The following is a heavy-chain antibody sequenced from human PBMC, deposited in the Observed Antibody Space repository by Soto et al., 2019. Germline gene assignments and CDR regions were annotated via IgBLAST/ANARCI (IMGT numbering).Heavy chain of an antibody. Sequence: GGSLRLSCAGSGFTFSTYWMCWVRQAPGKGLEWVANIKQDGSDRYYGDSVKGRFTISRDNAKNSLSLQMNSLRAEDTAVYYCARVGLDYRNLGHEYFYFMDVWGKGTTVTVSS. CDR3: ARVGLDYRNLGHEYFYFMDV. CDR1: GFTFSTYW. V-gene: IGHV3-7*01. CDR2: IKQDGSDR. D-gene: IGHD4-4*01. J-gene: IGHJ6*03.